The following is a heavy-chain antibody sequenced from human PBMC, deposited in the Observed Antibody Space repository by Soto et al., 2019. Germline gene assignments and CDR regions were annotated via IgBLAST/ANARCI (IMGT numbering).Heavy chain of an antibody. CDR2: ILHEGREE. V-gene: IGHV3-33*01. CDR3: VSAADAGPNAFDL. Sequence: QLVESGGGVVQPGTSLRLSCAASGFPFGNYGMHWVRQAPGKGVERVSLILHEGREEFYRESVRGRFILSRDNSKNRLSLQMNSLRDDDTALYYCVSAADAGPNAFDLWGQGTMVSVSS. CDR1: GFPFGNYG. J-gene: IGHJ3*01. D-gene: IGHD2-15*01.